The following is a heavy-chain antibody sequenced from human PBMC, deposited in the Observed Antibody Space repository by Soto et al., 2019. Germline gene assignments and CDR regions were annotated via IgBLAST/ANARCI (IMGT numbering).Heavy chain of an antibody. CDR3: AKDDGTAMDPFDY. V-gene: IGHV3-23*01. D-gene: IGHD5-18*01. J-gene: IGHJ4*02. Sequence: PWGSLRLSCGASGFTFSSYAMSWVRQAPGKGLEWVSAISGSGGSTYYADSVKGRFTISRDNSKNTLYLQMNSLRAEDTAVYYCAKDDGTAMDPFDYWGQGTLVTVSS. CDR1: GFTFSSYA. CDR2: ISGSGGST.